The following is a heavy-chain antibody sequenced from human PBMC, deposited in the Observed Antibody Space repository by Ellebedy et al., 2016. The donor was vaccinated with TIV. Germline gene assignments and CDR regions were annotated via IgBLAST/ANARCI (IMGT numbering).Heavy chain of an antibody. Sequence: PGGSLRLSCAASGFSFGDYAMHWVRQAPGKGRAWVSGISWNSGVIDYADSVKGRFTISRDNAKNSLYLQMNSRRPEDTAFYYFAKDHDEWCDYFDCWGQGTPVTVSS. V-gene: IGHV3-9*01. D-gene: IGHD2-15*01. J-gene: IGHJ4*02. CDR2: ISWNSGVI. CDR3: AKDHDEWCDYFDC. CDR1: GFSFGDYA.